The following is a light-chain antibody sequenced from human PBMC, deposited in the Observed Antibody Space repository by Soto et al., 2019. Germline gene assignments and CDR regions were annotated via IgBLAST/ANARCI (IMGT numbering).Light chain of an antibody. CDR2: AAS. Sequence: EIVLTQSPGTLSLSPGERATLSCRTSQSVNSNYLAWYQQLPGQAPRLLIYAASSRATGIPDRFSGSGSGTDFTLTISRLETEDFAVYYCQQYGGSPRTCGQGTKVEIK. V-gene: IGKV3-20*01. CDR3: QQYGGSPRT. J-gene: IGKJ1*01. CDR1: QSVNSNY.